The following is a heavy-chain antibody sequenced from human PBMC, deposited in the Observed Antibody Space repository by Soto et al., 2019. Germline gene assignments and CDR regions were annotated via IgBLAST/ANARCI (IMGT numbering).Heavy chain of an antibody. CDR2: IDPSDSYT. D-gene: IGHD3-16*02. CDR3: ARLLLSRVDFDP. CDR1: GCSFMNYW. Sequence: GESLKISCKGSGCSFMNYWISWVRQMPGKGLEWMGRIDPSDSYTNYSPSFQGHVTISADKPISTAYLQWSSLKASDTAMYYCARLLLSRVDFDPWGQGTLVTVS. J-gene: IGHJ5*02. V-gene: IGHV5-10-1*01.